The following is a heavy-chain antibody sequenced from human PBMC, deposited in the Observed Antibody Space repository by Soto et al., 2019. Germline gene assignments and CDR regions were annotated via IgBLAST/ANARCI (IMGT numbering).Heavy chain of an antibody. CDR3: AKALQEDYYYGSGATYRSFDY. CDR1: GFTFSSYA. D-gene: IGHD3-10*01. V-gene: IGHV3-23*01. Sequence: GGSLRLSCAASGFTFSSYAMSWVRQAPGKGLEWVSAISGSGGSTYYADSVKGRFTISRDNSKNTLYLQMNSLRAEDTAVYYCAKALQEDYYYGSGATYRSFDYWGQGTLVTVSS. CDR2: ISGSGGST. J-gene: IGHJ4*02.